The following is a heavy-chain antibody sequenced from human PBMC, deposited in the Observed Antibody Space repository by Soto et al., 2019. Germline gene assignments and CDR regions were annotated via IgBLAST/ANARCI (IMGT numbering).Heavy chain of an antibody. CDR3: AITGGYDILTGYYHENYFDY. J-gene: IGHJ4*02. D-gene: IGHD3-9*01. CDR1: GFTFSSYA. Sequence: LRLSCAASGFTFSSYAMSWVRQAPGKGLEWVSAISGSGGSTYYADSVKGRFTISRDNSKNTLYLQMNSLRAEDTAVYYCAITGGYDILTGYYHENYFDYWGQGTLVTVSS. V-gene: IGHV3-23*01. CDR2: ISGSGGST.